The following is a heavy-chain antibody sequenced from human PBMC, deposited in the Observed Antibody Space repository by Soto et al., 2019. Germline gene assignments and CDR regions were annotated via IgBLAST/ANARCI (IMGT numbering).Heavy chain of an antibody. D-gene: IGHD3-10*01. Sequence: GASVKVSCKASGGTFSSYAISWVRQAPGQGLEWMGGIIPIFGTANYAQKFQGRVTITADESTSTAYMELSSLRSEDTAMYYCARQGYYGSGSSAFDIWGQGTMVTVSS. CDR3: ARQGYYGSGSSAFDI. V-gene: IGHV1-69*13. CDR1: GGTFSSYA. CDR2: IIPIFGTA. J-gene: IGHJ3*02.